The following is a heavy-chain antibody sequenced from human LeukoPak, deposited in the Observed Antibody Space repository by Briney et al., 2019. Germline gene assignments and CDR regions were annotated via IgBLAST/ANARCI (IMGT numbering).Heavy chain of an antibody. Sequence: KAGGSLRLSCAASGFTFSDYSMSWIRQAPGKGLEWVSYISSGSSTIYYADSVRGRFTVSRDNGKRSLFLNMNSLRAEDTAMYYCARDHRWGFDYWGRGTLVTVSS. V-gene: IGHV3-11*04. D-gene: IGHD7-27*01. CDR2: ISSGSSTI. CDR3: ARDHRWGFDY. J-gene: IGHJ4*02. CDR1: GFTFSDYS.